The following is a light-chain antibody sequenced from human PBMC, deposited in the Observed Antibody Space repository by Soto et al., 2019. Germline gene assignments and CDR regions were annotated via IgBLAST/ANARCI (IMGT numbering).Light chain of an antibody. J-gene: IGKJ1*01. Sequence: DIQMTQCPSTLSASIGDKVTITCRASQSISSWLAWYQQKPGKAPKLLIYDASTLESGVPSRFSGSGSGTEFTLTINSLQPDDFATYYCQQYNSYPWTCGQGTKV. CDR2: DAS. CDR1: QSISSW. CDR3: QQYNSYPWT. V-gene: IGKV1-5*01.